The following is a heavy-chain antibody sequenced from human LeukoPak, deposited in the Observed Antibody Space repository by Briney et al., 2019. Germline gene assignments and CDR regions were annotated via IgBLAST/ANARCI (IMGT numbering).Heavy chain of an antibody. D-gene: IGHD1-26*01. CDR3: ARDTGIVGAGGY. J-gene: IGHJ4*02. CDR1: GFTFSSYS. CDR2: ISSSSSYI. V-gene: IGHV3-21*01. Sequence: GGSPRLSCAASGFTFSSYSMNWVRQAPGKGLEWVSSISSSSSYIYYADSVKGRFTISRDNAKNSLYLQMNSLRAEDTAVYYCARDTGIVGAGGYWGQGTLVTVSS.